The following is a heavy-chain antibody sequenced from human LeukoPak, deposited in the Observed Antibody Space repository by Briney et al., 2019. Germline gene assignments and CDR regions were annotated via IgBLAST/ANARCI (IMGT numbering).Heavy chain of an antibody. D-gene: IGHD6-13*01. J-gene: IGHJ4*02. CDR2: IYHSGSI. CDR3: ARLQYSSSWYYFDY. CDR1: GYSISSDYY. V-gene: IGHV4-38-2*02. Sequence: PSETLSLTCSVSGYSISSDYYWGWIRHPPGKGREWIGSIYHSGSIYYNPALKSRVTIPVDTSMIQFSLRLSSVTAADTAVYYCARLQYSSSWYYFDYWGQGTLVTVSS.